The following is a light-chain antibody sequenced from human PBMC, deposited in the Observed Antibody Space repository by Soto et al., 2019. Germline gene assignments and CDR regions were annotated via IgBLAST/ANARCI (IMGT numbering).Light chain of an antibody. CDR2: EVS. J-gene: IGLJ2*01. CDR3: SSFAGNNKLV. V-gene: IGLV2-8*01. CDR1: SSDVGGYNY. Sequence: QSALTQPPSASGSPGQSVTISCTGTSSDVGGYNYVSWYQQHPGKAPKLMISEVSKRPSGVHDRFSGSKSGNTASLTVAGLQAEDEADYYCSSFAGNNKLVFGGGTKLTVL.